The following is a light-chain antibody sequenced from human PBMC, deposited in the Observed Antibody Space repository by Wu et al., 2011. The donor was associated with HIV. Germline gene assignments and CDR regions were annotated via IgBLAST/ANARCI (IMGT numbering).Light chain of an antibody. Sequence: SCRASQSVSSNLAWYQQKPGQAPRLLIYGASTRATGIPARFSGSGSGTDFTLTISSLEPEDFAVYYCQQRSNWPPLTFGGGTKVEIK. J-gene: IGKJ4*01. CDR3: QQRSNWPPLT. CDR1: QSVSSN. CDR2: GAS. V-gene: IGKV3-11*01.